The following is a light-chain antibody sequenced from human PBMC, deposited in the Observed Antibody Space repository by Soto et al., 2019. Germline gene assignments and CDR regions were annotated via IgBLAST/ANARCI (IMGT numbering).Light chain of an antibody. J-gene: IGKJ1*01. CDR3: QQYGSSPRT. CDR2: GAS. V-gene: IGKV3-20*01. Sequence: EILLTQYPGTLSLSPGERATLSCGASQSVSSSHLAWYQQNPGQAPRLLISGASSRATGIPERLTGSGSGTDLTLTISRLETEDFEVYYCQQYGSSPRTFGQGTKV. CDR1: QSVSSSH.